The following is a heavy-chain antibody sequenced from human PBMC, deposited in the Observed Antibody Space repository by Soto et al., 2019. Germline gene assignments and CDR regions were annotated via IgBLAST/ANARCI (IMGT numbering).Heavy chain of an antibody. Sequence: QVPLVQSGAEVKKPGASVKVSCKASGYTFTNYGFSWVRQAPGQGLEWMGWISAYNGNTNYAPKLQGRVTLTTDTDTSTAYMELRSLRSNDTAVYYCARDRQYYYDSSAYPGFDSWGQGTLVTVSS. CDR2: ISAYNGNT. V-gene: IGHV1-18*01. J-gene: IGHJ4*02. D-gene: IGHD3-22*01. CDR3: ARDRQYYYDSSAYPGFDS. CDR1: GYTFTNYG.